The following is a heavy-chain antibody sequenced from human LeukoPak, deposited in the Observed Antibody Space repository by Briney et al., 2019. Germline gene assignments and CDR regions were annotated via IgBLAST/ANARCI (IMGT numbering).Heavy chain of an antibody. Sequence: SETLSLTCTVSGGSVSSSSYYWSWIRQPPGKGLEWIGYINYSGSTNYNPSLKSRVTISVDTSKNQFSLRLTSVTAADTAVYYCARARIVGVTTVDYWGQGTLVTVSS. D-gene: IGHD1-26*01. CDR1: GGSVSSSSYY. CDR3: ARARIVGVTTVDY. V-gene: IGHV4-61*01. CDR2: INYSGST. J-gene: IGHJ4*02.